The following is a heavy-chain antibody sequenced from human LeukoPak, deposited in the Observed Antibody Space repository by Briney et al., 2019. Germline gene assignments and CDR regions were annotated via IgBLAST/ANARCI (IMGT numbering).Heavy chain of an antibody. CDR2: ISGSAVST. V-gene: IGHV3-23*01. CDR3: AKPQQQWLVIDAFDI. J-gene: IGHJ3*02. Sequence: GGTLRLSCAASGFTFSSYGMSWVRQAPGKGLEWVSAISGSAVSTYYADSVKGRFTISRDNSKNTLYLQMNSLRVEDTAVYYCAKPQQQWLVIDAFDIWGQGTMVTVSS. CDR1: GFTFSSYG. D-gene: IGHD6-19*01.